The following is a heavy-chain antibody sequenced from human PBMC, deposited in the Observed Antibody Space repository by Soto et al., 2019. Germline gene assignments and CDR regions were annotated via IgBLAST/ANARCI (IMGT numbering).Heavy chain of an antibody. CDR3: AKDNGNYGSGSFSQ. D-gene: IGHD3-10*01. J-gene: IGHJ4*02. Sequence: XGSLRLSCAASGFTFGSYAVSWVRQAPGKGLEWVSLISGTGDSSEYSNSVKGRFTISRDYSKTTVFLQMNSLRAEDTAVYFCAKDNGNYGSGSFSQWGQGTLVTVSS. V-gene: IGHV3-23*01. CDR2: ISGTGDSS. CDR1: GFTFGSYA.